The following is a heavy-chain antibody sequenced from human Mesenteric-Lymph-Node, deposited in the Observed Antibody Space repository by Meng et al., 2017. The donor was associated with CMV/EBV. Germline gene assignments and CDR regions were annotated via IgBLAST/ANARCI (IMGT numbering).Heavy chain of an antibody. CDR1: GFTFSSYA. CDR3: AKVPSLYCSSTSCYFDY. Sequence: GESLKISCAASGFTFSSYAMSWVRQAPGKGLEWVSAISGSGGSTYYADSVKGRFTISRDNSKNTLYLQMNSLRAEDTAVYYCAKVPSLYCSSTSCYFDYWGQGTLVTVSS. V-gene: IGHV3-23*01. J-gene: IGHJ4*02. CDR2: ISGSGGST. D-gene: IGHD2-2*01.